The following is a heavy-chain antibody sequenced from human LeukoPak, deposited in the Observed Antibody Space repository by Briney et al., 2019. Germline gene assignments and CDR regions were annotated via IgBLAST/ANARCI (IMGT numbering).Heavy chain of an antibody. CDR1: GGTFSSYA. CDR3: ARSNPGPLWFGEHIFDY. J-gene: IGHJ4*02. D-gene: IGHD3-10*01. V-gene: IGHV1-69*04. Sequence: GXSVTVSCKASGGTFSSYAISWVRQAPGQGLEWMGRIIPILGIANYAQKFQGRVTITADKSTSTAYMELSSLRSEDTAVYYCARSNPGPLWFGEHIFDYWGQGTLVTVSS. CDR2: IIPILGIA.